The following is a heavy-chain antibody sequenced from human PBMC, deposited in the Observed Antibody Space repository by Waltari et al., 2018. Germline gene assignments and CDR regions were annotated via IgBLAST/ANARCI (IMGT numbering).Heavy chain of an antibody. CDR1: GGSITTSSYH. D-gene: IGHD4-17*01. J-gene: IGHJ3*02. CDR3: ARQPPTTVPTPRSPFDT. V-gene: IGHV4-39*07. Sequence: QPQLQESGPGLEKPSETLSLTCTVSGGSITTSSYHWAWIRQTPGKGLEWIGSIHFSGSTYYNPSLRSRVTMSVDTSNNQFSLKLTSVTAADTAVYYCARQPPTTVPTPRSPFDTWGQGTMVSVSS. CDR2: IHFSGST.